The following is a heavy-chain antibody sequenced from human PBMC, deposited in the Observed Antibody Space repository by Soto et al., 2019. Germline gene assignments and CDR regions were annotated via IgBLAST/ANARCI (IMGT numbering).Heavy chain of an antibody. CDR1: GFTFSSYW. V-gene: IGHV3-74*01. CDR2: INSDGSST. CDR3: ARETYSSGWYDY. Sequence: GGSLRLSCVASGFTFSSYWMHWVRQAPGKGLVWVSRINSDGSSTSYADSVKGRFTISRDNAKNTLYLQMNSLRAEDTAVYYCARETYSSGWYDYWGQGTLVTVSS. J-gene: IGHJ4*02. D-gene: IGHD6-19*01.